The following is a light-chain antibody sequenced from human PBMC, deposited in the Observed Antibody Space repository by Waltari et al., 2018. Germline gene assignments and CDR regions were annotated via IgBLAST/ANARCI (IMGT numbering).Light chain of an antibody. CDR1: RLTHYY. Sequence: SSELTQDPPVSVALGQTVTITFQGDRLTHYYSSWYQQKPGQAPVLVIYGKNNRPSGIPDRFSVSASGTTTSLTITGAQAEDEADYYCNSRDTSGYHWVFGGGTKLTVL. V-gene: IGLV3-19*01. CDR3: NSRDTSGYHWV. J-gene: IGLJ3*02. CDR2: GKN.